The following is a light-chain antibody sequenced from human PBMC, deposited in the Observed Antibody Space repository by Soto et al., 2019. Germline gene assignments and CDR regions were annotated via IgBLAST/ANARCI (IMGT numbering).Light chain of an antibody. J-gene: IGKJ5*01. CDR2: GAS. Sequence: NVLTQSPGTLCLSPGERATLSCRASQTVSGSYVAWYQQKPGQAPSLLIYGASRRATGIPDRFSGSGSGTDFTLTISRLEPEDFAVYYCQQYDSSPITFGQGTRLEIK. CDR1: QTVSGSY. V-gene: IGKV3-20*01. CDR3: QQYDSSPIT.